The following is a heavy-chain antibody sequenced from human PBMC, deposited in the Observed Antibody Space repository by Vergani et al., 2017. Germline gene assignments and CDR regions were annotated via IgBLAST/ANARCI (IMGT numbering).Heavy chain of an antibody. CDR3: ATPQTLMTGGMEV. Sequence: EVQLVQSGAEVKKPGATMKISCKVSGYTFTDHYMHWGKQAPGQGLEWMGLVDPEDGETIYAEKFKGRVTIAAATSTDTDHLELSSLRSEDTAVYYSATPQTLMTGGMEVWGQGTTVIVSS. J-gene: IGHJ6*02. CDR1: GYTFTDHY. V-gene: IGHV1-69-2*01. CDR2: VDPEDGET.